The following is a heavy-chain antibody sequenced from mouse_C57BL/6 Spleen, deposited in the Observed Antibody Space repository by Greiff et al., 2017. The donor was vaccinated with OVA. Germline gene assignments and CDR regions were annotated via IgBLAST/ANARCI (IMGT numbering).Heavy chain of an antibody. CDR1: GYTFTSYW. D-gene: IGHD1-1*02. J-gene: IGHJ4*01. CDR3: AKSGGSSSLYYYAMDY. V-gene: IGHV1-61*01. Sequence: QVQLQQPGAELVRPGSSVKLSCKASGYTFTSYWMDWVKQRPGQGLEWIGNIYPSDSETHYNQKFKDKATLTVDKPSSTAYMQLSSLTSEDSAVYYCAKSGGSSSLYYYAMDYWGQGTSVTVSS. CDR2: IYPSDSET.